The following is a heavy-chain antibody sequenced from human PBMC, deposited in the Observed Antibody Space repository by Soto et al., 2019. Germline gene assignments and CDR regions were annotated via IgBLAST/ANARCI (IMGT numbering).Heavy chain of an antibody. CDR3: ARVNYDYVWGSYRPDYYCYGMDV. J-gene: IGHJ6*02. CDR2: IYYSGST. D-gene: IGHD3-16*02. CDR1: GGSVSSGSYY. V-gene: IGHV4-61*01. Sequence: SETLSLTCTVSGGSVSSGSYYWSWIRQPPGKGLEWIGYIYYSGSTNYNPSLKSRVTISVDTSKNQFSLKLSSVTAADTAVYYCARVNYDYVWGSYRPDYYCYGMDVWGQGTTVPVSS.